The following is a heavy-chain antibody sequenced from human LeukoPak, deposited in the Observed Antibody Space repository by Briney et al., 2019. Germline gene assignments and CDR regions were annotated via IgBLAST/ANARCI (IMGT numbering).Heavy chain of an antibody. J-gene: IGHJ4*02. Sequence: QAGGSLRLSCAASRFTFSSYWMTWVRQAPGKGLEWVANIKQDGSEKYYMDSVKGRFTISRDNAKNSLYLQMNSLRAEDAAVYYCARVRFGDYWGQGTLVTVSS. V-gene: IGHV3-7*01. D-gene: IGHD3-10*01. CDR3: ARVRFGDY. CDR1: RFTFSSYW. CDR2: IKQDGSEK.